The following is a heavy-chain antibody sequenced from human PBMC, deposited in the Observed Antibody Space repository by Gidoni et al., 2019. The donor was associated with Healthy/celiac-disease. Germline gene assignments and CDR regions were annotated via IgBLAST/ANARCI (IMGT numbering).Heavy chain of an antibody. CDR3: ARDFVYYDSSGYYYLNWFDP. V-gene: IGHV4-61*02. CDR1: GGSISSGSYY. Sequence: QVQLQESGPGLVKPSQTLSLTCTVSGGSISSGSYYWSWIRQPAGKGLEWIGRIYTSGSTNYNPSLKSRVTISVDTSKNQFSLKLSSVTAADTAVYYCARDFVYYDSSGYYYLNWFDPWGQGTLVTVSS. J-gene: IGHJ5*02. CDR2: IYTSGST. D-gene: IGHD3-22*01.